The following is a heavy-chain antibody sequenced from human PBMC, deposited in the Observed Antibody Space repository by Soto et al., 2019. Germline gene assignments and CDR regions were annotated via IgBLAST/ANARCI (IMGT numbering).Heavy chain of an antibody. CDR3: ARDPRLEDCYTTSCYSEAWFDP. D-gene: IGHD2-2*01. Sequence: PGGSLRLSCAASGFTFSSYAMHWVRQAPGKGLEWVAVISYDGSNKYYADSVKGRFTISRDNSKNTLYLQMNSLRSEDTAMYYCARDPRLEDCYTTSCYSEAWFDPWGQGTLVTVSS. CDR2: ISYDGSNK. J-gene: IGHJ5*02. CDR1: GFTFSSYA. V-gene: IGHV3-30-3*01.